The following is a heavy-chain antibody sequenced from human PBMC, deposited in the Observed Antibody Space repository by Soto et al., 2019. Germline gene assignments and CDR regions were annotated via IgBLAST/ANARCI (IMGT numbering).Heavy chain of an antibody. D-gene: IGHD4-17*01. CDR1: GFTFSSYA. Sequence: QVQLVESGGGVVQPGRSLRLSCAASGFTFSSYAMHWVRQAPGKGLEWVAVISYDGSNKYYADSVKGRFTISRDNSKNTLYLQMNSLRAEDTAVYYCARVGRLHYFDSWGQGTLLTVSS. CDR2: ISYDGSNK. CDR3: ARVGRLHYFDS. J-gene: IGHJ4*02. V-gene: IGHV3-30-3*01.